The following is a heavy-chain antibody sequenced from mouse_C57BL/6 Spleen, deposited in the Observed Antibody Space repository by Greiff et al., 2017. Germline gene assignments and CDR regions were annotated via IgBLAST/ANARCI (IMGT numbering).Heavy chain of an antibody. J-gene: IGHJ1*03. D-gene: IGHD1-1*01. V-gene: IGHV5-9-1*02. CDR2: ISSGGDYI. CDR3: TRVYYGSSYYFDV. CDR1: GFTFSSYA. Sequence: EVKLVESGEGLVKPGGSLKLSCAASGFTFSSYAMSWVRQTPETRLEWVAYISSGGDYIYYADTVKGRFTISRDNARNTLYLQMSSLKSEDTAMYYCTRVYYGSSYYFDVWGTGTTVTVSS.